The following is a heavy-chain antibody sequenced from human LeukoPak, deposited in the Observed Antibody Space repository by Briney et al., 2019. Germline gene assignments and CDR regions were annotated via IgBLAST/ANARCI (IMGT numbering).Heavy chain of an antibody. J-gene: IGHJ4*02. CDR1: GFTFSSYS. D-gene: IGHD3-10*01. CDR2: INSSSSTI. CDR3: ARGWFGEFDY. Sequence: GSLRLSCAASGFTFSSYSMNWVRQAPGKGLEWVSYINSSSSTIYYADSVKGRFTISRDNAKNSLYLQMNSLRAEDTAVYYCARGWFGEFDYWGQGTLVTVSS. V-gene: IGHV3-48*04.